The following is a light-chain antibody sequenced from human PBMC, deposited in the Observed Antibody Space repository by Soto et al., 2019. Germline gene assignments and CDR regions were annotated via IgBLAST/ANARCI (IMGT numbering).Light chain of an antibody. J-gene: IGKJ4*01. CDR3: QQYNSFHLT. CDR1: QSINSW. Sequence: DIQMTQSPSTLSASLGDRVTITCRASQSINSWLAWYQQKPGKAPKLLIYDASRLESGVPSRFSGSGSGTEFTLTISSLQPDDFATYYCQQYNSFHLTFGGGTKVDIK. CDR2: DAS. V-gene: IGKV1-5*01.